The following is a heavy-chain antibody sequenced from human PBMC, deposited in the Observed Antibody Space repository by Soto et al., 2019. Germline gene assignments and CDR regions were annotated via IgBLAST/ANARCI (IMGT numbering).Heavy chain of an antibody. V-gene: IGHV4-59*01. J-gene: IGHJ4*02. CDR3: ARGRWGAARRFDY. CDR1: GGSISSYY. Sequence: QVQLQESGPGLVKPSETLSLTCTVSGGSISSYYWSWIRQPPGKGLEWIGYIYYSGSTNYNPSLKSRVTISVDTSKNQFSLKLSAVTAADTAVYYCARGRWGAARRFDYWGQGTLVTVSS. CDR2: IYYSGST. D-gene: IGHD6-6*01.